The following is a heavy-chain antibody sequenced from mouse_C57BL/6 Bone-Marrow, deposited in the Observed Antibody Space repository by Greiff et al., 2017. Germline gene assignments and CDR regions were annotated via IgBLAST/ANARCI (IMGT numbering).Heavy chain of an antibody. CDR3: ARDGDYYGSSHPYYFDY. D-gene: IGHD1-1*01. V-gene: IGHV1-62-2*01. Sequence: QVQLQQSGAELVKPGASVKLSCKASGYTFTEYTIHWVKQRSGQGLEWIGWFYPGSGSIKYNEKFKDKATLTADNSSSTVYMELSRLTSEDSAVXFWARDGDYYGSSHPYYFDYWGQGTTLTVSS. J-gene: IGHJ2*01. CDR1: GYTFTEYT. CDR2: FYPGSGSI.